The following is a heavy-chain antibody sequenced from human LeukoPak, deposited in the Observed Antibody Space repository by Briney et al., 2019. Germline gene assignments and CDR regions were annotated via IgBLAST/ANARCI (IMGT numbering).Heavy chain of an antibody. Sequence: PGGSLRLSCTASGFTFGDYAMSWVRQAPGKGLEWVGFIRSKVYGGTPEYAASVKARFTISRDDYKTIASLHMNILKTENTAVYYWTRAAAAAAATARFDTWGQGTLVTVSS. CDR2: IRSKVYGGTP. CDR3: TRAAAAAAATARFDT. D-gene: IGHD6-13*01. V-gene: IGHV3-49*04. CDR1: GFTFGDYA. J-gene: IGHJ5*02.